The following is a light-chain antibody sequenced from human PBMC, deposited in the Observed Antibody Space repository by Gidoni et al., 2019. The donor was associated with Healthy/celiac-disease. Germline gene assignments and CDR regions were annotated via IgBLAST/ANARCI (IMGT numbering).Light chain of an antibody. CDR3: CSYAGSYTLGV. V-gene: IGLV2-11*01. CDR2: DVS. Sequence: QSALTQPRSVSGSPGQSVTISCTGTSSDVGGYNYVSWYQQHPGKAPQLMIYDVSKRPSGVPYRFSGSKSGNTASLTISGLQAEDEADYYCCSYAGSYTLGVFGGGTKLTVL. CDR1: SSDVGGYNY. J-gene: IGLJ2*01.